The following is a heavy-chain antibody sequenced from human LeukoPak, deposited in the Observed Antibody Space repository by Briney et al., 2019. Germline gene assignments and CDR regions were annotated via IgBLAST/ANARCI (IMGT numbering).Heavy chain of an antibody. V-gene: IGHV3-30*02. CDR3: AKEYASDGYGHFHF. J-gene: IGHJ4*02. CDR1: GFPFSSYG. D-gene: IGHD5-24*01. Sequence: GGSLRLSCTASGFPFSSYGMQWVRQAPGKGLEWVACIRYDENTKYYADSVKGRFTVSRDNSENTLFLQMNSLRADDTAVYCCAKEYASDGYGHFHFWGQGTLVTVSS. CDR2: IRYDENTK.